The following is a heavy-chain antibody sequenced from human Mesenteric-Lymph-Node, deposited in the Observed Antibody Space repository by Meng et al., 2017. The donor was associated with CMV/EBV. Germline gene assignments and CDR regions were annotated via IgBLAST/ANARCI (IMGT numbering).Heavy chain of an antibody. V-gene: IGHV3-74*01. Sequence: GGSLRLSCAASGFTFSSYWMHWVRQAPGKGLVWVSRINSDGSSTSYADSVKGRFTISRDNAKNTLYLQMNSLRAKDTAVYYCTLRRYSGSYYWGQGTRVTVSS. CDR3: TLRRYSGSYY. CDR2: INSDGSST. D-gene: IGHD1-26*01. J-gene: IGHJ4*02. CDR1: GFTFSSYW.